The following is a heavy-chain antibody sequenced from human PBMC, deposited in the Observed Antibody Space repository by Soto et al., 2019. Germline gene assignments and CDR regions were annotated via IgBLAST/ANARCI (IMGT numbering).Heavy chain of an antibody. CDR3: EREPRILFGFLEWYPCGMDG. D-gene: IGHD3-3*02. V-gene: IGHV3-30-3*01. Sequence: GWSLRLSCAASGFTFSSYAMHWVRQAPGKGLEWVAVISYDGSNKYYADSVKGRFTISRDNSKNTLYLQMNSLRAEDTAVYYCEREPRILFGFLEWYPCGMDGWSQGNAVTVA. CDR2: ISYDGSNK. CDR1: GFTFSSYA. J-gene: IGHJ6*02.